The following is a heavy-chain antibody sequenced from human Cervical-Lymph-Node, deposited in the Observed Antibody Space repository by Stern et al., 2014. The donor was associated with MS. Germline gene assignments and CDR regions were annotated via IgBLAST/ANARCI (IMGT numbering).Heavy chain of an antibody. CDR3: ARRPSEEPATYYYGMDV. J-gene: IGHJ6*02. V-gene: IGHV1-3*01. Sequence: QVQLMQSGAEVKKPGASVKVSCKASGYTFTSYAMHWVRQAPGQRLEWMGWINAGNGNTKYSQKFQGRVTITRDTSASTAYMELSSLRSEDTAVYYCARRPSEEPATYYYGMDVWGQGTTVTVSS. D-gene: IGHD1-14*01. CDR2: INAGNGNT. CDR1: GYTFTSYA.